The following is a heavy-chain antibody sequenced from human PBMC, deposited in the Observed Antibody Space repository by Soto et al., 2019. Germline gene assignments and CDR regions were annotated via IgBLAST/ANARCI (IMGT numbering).Heavy chain of an antibody. V-gene: IGHV1-69*02. Sequence: SVKVSCKASGGTFSSYTISWVRQAPGQGLEWMGRIIPILGIANYAQKFQGRVTITADKSTSTAYMELSSLRSEDTAVYYCAGGIAGAGGHYGMDVWGQGTTVTVSS. CDR2: IIPILGIA. J-gene: IGHJ6*02. D-gene: IGHD6-19*01. CDR1: GGTFSSYT. CDR3: AGGIAGAGGHYGMDV.